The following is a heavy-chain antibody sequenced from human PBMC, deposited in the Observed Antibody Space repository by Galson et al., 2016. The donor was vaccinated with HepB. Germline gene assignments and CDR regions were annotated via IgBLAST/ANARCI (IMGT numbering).Heavy chain of an antibody. V-gene: IGHV3-23*01. Sequence: SLRLSCAASGFSVKNNYMTWVRQAPGKGPEWVSAISGDGGSTYYEGYVQGRFTSPRDRSTNTMYLQMNSLRTDDTAVYYCARFTQEWLDRVYYFDYWGQGTLVTVSS. CDR3: ARFTQEWLDRVYYFDY. CDR2: ISGDGGST. D-gene: IGHD6-19*01. CDR1: GFSVKNNY. J-gene: IGHJ4*02.